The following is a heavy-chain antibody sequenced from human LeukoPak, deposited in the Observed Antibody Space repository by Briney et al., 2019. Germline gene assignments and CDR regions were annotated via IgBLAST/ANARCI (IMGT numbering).Heavy chain of an antibody. D-gene: IGHD3-10*01. CDR1: GFTFSSYA. CDR2: ISYDGSNK. V-gene: IGHV3-30*04. J-gene: IGHJ5*02. CDR3: ARDRGLWFGEIGWFDP. Sequence: GRSLRLSCAASGFTFSSYAMHWVRQAPGKGLEWVAVISYDGSNKYYADSVKGRFTISRDNSKNTLYLQMNSLRADDTAVYYCARDRGLWFGEIGWFDPWGQGTLVTVSS.